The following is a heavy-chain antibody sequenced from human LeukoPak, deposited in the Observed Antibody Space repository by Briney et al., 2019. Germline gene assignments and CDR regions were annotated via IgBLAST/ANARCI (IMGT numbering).Heavy chain of an antibody. V-gene: IGHV3-23*01. CDR3: AKRGVYGNFYFDY. CDR1: GFTFSSYA. J-gene: IGHJ4*02. CDR2: IGGSGANT. D-gene: IGHD4-11*01. Sequence: GGSLRLSCAASGFTFSSYAMSWGRQAPGKGLEWVSTIGGSGANTYYADSLRGRFTISRDNSKNTLYLQMNSLRAEDTAVYYCAKRGVYGNFYFDYWGQGTLATVSS.